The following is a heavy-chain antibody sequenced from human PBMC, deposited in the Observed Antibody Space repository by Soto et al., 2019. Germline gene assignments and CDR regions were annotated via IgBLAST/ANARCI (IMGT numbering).Heavy chain of an antibody. CDR3: ATDRITMVRGGTRDEY. J-gene: IGHJ4*02. CDR1: GFTFSSYS. D-gene: IGHD3-10*01. Sequence: EVQLVESGGGLVKPGGSLRLSCAASGFTFSSYSLNWVRQAPGKGLEWVSSISSSSSSIYYADSVKGRFTISRDNAKNSLYLQMDSLRAEDTAVYYCATDRITMVRGGTRDEYWGQGTLVTVSS. V-gene: IGHV3-21*02. CDR2: ISSSSSSI.